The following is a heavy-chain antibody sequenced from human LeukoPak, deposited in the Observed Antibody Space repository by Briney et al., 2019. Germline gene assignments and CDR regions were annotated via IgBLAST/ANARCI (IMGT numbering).Heavy chain of an antibody. D-gene: IGHD3-10*01. V-gene: IGHV3-53*01. CDR2: IYSGGST. Sequence: PVGSLRLSCAASGFTVSSNYMSWVRQAPGKGLEWVSVIYSGGSTYYADSVKGRFTISRDNSKNTLYLQMNSLRAEDTAVYYCARGKDRVLQDAFDICGQGTIVTVSS. CDR3: ARGKDRVLQDAFDI. J-gene: IGHJ3*02. CDR1: GFTVSSNY.